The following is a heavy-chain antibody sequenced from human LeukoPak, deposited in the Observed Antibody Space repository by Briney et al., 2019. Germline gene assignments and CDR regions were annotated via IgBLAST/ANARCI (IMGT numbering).Heavy chain of an antibody. D-gene: IGHD5-24*01. V-gene: IGHV4-59*01. Sequence: SETLSLTCTVSGGSISNYYWSWIRQPPGKGLEWIGYIYYSGSTNYNPSLKSRVTISVDTSKNQFSLKLSSVTAADTAVYYCARGRRDGSTLGDDAFDIWGQGTMVTVSS. CDR1: GGSISNYY. J-gene: IGHJ3*02. CDR2: IYYSGST. CDR3: ARGRRDGSTLGDDAFDI.